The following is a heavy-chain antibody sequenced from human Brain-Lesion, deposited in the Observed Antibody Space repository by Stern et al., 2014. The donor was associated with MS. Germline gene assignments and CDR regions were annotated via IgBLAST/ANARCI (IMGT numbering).Heavy chain of an antibody. V-gene: IGHV4-61*02. CDR1: GGSISSGGYY. J-gene: IGHJ6*02. CDR3: ARGRVVPGFQYYATDV. Sequence: QVQLVESGPGLVKPSQTLSLSCTVSGGSISSGGYYWSWIRQPAGKGLEWIGRIFNSGRTSYNPSLKSRVTISIDTSKNHFSLRLNSMTAADTAVYYCARGRVVPGFQYYATDVWGQGTTVIVSS. D-gene: IGHD2-2*01. CDR2: IFNSGRT.